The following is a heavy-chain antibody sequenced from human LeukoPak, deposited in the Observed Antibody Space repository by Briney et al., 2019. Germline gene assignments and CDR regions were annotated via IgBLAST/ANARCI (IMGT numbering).Heavy chain of an antibody. Sequence: ASVKVSCKASGYTFTSYDINWVRQATGQGLEWMGWMNPNSGNTGYAQEFQGRVTMTRNTSISTAYMELSSLRSEDTAVYYCARGGSASRYYYYGMDVWGQGTTVTVSS. CDR2: MNPNSGNT. CDR1: GYTFTSYD. J-gene: IGHJ6*02. V-gene: IGHV1-8*01. D-gene: IGHD2-15*01. CDR3: ARGGSASRYYYYGMDV.